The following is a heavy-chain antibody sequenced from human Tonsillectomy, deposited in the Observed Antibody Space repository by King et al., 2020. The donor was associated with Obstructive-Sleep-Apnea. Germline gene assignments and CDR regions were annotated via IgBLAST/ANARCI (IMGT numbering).Heavy chain of an antibody. Sequence: VQLVESGGGVVQPGGSLRLSCAASGFTFSYYTLHWVRQAPGKGLEWVAVISYDGNNKYYADSVKGRFTVSRDNSKSTLYLQMNSLRAEDTAVFYCARVPYYYDSSGYDYWGQGTLVTVSS. D-gene: IGHD3-22*01. CDR2: ISYDGNNK. J-gene: IGHJ4*02. CDR1: GFTFSYYT. CDR3: ARVPYYYDSSGYDY. V-gene: IGHV3-30-3*01.